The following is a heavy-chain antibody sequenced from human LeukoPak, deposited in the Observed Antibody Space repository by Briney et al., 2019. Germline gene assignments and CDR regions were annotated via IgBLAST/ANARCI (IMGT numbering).Heavy chain of an antibody. CDR1: GFTVSSNY. CDR3: VKGGGNPSIIDY. J-gene: IGHJ4*02. D-gene: IGHD4-23*01. CDR2: ISWNSGSI. Sequence: GGSLRLSCAASGFTVSSNYMSWVRQAPGKGLEWVSGISWNSGSIGYADSVKGRFTISRDNAKNSLYLQMNSLRAEDTALYYCVKGGGNPSIIDYWGQGTLVTVSS. V-gene: IGHV3-9*01.